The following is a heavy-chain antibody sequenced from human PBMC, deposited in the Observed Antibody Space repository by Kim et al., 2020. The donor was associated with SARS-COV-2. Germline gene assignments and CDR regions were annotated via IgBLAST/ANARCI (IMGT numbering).Heavy chain of an antibody. J-gene: IGHJ3*02. V-gene: IGHV4-39*07. Sequence: SETLSLTCTVSGGSISSSSYYWGWIRQPPGKGLEWIGSIYYSGSTYYNPSLKSRVTISVDTSKNQFSLKLSSVTAADTAVYYCARTTMGAAFDIWGQGTMVTVSS. CDR2: IYYSGST. CDR1: GGSISSSSYY. D-gene: IGHD3-10*01. CDR3: ARTTMGAAFDI.